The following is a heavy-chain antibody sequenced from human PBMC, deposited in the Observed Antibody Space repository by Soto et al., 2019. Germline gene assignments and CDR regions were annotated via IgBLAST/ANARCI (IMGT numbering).Heavy chain of an antibody. Sequence: SETLSLTCTVSGGSISSYYWSWIRQPPGKGLEWIGYIYYSGSTNYNPSLKSRVTISVDTSKNQFSLKLSSVTAADTAVYYCARRHYGDLFFDYWGQGTLVTVSS. CDR3: ARRHYGDLFFDY. CDR2: IYYSGST. J-gene: IGHJ4*02. V-gene: IGHV4-59*08. CDR1: GGSISSYY. D-gene: IGHD4-17*01.